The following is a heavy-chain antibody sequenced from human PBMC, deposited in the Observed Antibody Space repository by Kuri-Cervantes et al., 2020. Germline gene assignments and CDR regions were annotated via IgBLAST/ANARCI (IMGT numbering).Heavy chain of an antibody. CDR3: ARVGYDSLYYYYYMDV. Sequence: GGSLRLSCAASGFTFSNYAMSWVRQAPGKGLEWVSSISSSSSYIYYADSVKGRFTISRDNAKNSLYLQMNSLRAEDTAVYYCARVGYDSLYYYYYMDVWGKGTTVTVSS. CDR2: ISSSSSYI. D-gene: IGHD5-12*01. V-gene: IGHV3-21*01. J-gene: IGHJ6*03. CDR1: GFTFSNYA.